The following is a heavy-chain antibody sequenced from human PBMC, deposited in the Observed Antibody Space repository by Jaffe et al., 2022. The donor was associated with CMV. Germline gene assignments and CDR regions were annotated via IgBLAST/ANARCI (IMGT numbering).Heavy chain of an antibody. CDR2: IVVGSGNT. CDR3: AARGGDCSGGSCYSDYYYYMDV. CDR1: GFTFTSSA. V-gene: IGHV1-58*02. Sequence: QMQLVQSGPEVKKPGTSVKVSCKASGFTFTSSAMQWVRQARGQRLEWIGWIVVGSGNTNYAQKFQERVTITRDMSTSTAYMELSSLRSEDTAVYYCAARGGDCSGGSCYSDYYYYMDVWGKGTTVTVSS. J-gene: IGHJ6*03. D-gene: IGHD2-15*01.